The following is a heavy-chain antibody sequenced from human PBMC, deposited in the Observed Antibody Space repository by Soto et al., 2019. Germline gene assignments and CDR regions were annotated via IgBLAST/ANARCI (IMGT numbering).Heavy chain of an antibody. CDR3: ARDPVCTNGVCYTGYYYYMDV. CDR2: ISSSSSYI. CDR1: GFTFSSYS. V-gene: IGHV3-21*01. J-gene: IGHJ6*03. D-gene: IGHD2-8*01. Sequence: GGSLRLSCAASGFTFSSYSMNWVRQAPGKGLEWVSSISSSSSYIYYADSVKGRFTISRDNAKNSLYLQMNSLRAEDTAVYYCARDPVCTNGVCYTGYYYYMDVWGKGTTVTVSS.